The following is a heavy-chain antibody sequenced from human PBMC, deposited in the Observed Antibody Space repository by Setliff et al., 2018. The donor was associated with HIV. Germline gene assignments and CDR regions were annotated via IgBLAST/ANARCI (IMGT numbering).Heavy chain of an antibody. CDR3: AKNPKYISGWFQYYFDY. CDR2: IDSDGSDT. D-gene: IGHD6-19*01. CDR1: GLTFSNYW. V-gene: IGHV3-74*01. Sequence: GGSLRLSCAASGLTFSNYWMHWVRQAPGKGLEWVSRIDSDGSDTNYADSVRGRFTISRDNAKNTVYLQMNSLRAGDTAVYYCAKNPKYISGWFQYYFDYWGQGALVTVSS. J-gene: IGHJ4*02.